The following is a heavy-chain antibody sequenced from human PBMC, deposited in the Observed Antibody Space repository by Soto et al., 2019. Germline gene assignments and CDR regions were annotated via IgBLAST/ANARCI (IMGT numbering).Heavy chain of an antibody. CDR3: ASPARSARDSSGAFDI. D-gene: IGHD6-19*01. CDR2: IIPIFGTA. J-gene: IGHJ3*02. CDR1: GGTFSSYA. Sequence: GPSVKVSCKASGGTFSSYAISWVRQAPGQGLEWMGGIIPIFGTANYAQKFQGRVTITADKSTSTAYMELSSLRSEDTAVYYCASPARSARDSSGAFDIWGQGTMVTVSS. V-gene: IGHV1-69*06.